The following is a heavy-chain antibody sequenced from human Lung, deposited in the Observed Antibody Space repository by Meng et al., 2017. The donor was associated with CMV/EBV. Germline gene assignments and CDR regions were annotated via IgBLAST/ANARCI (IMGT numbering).Heavy chain of an antibody. V-gene: IGHV3-74*01. Sequence: GESLKISCAASGFTFSSYWMHWVRQAPGKGLVWVSRINSDGSSTSYADSVKGRFTISRDNAKNTLYLQMNSLRAEDTAVYYCARERFLSGYSGCDAGGWFDPWGQGTXVTVSS. CDR3: ARERFLSGYSGCDAGGWFDP. CDR1: GFTFSSYW. D-gene: IGHD5-12*01. J-gene: IGHJ5*02. CDR2: INSDGSST.